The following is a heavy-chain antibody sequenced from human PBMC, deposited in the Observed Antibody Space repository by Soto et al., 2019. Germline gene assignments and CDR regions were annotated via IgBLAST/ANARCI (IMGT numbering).Heavy chain of an antibody. D-gene: IGHD3-10*01. V-gene: IGHV3-7*05. CDR2: IKQDGSAR. Sequence: EVQLEESGRGMVQPGGSLRLSCAASRFTFSSTWMSWVRQTPGKGLEWVANIKQDGSARYYVDSVKGRFTISRDNAKKSLYLQMNSLRAVDTDVYFCARDSGVSRSHGCKCDAFDICGHGTMVPGPS. CDR3: ARDSGVSRSHGCKCDAFDI. J-gene: IGHJ3*02. CDR1: RFTFSSTW.